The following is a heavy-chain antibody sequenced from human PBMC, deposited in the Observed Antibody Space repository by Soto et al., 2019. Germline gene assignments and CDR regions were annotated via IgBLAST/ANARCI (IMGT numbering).Heavy chain of an antibody. CDR1: GFSVISTGEG. CDR3: AHRRKAQIVATVFEY. CDR2: LYWDDDK. Sequence: QITLKESGPTLVKPTQTLTLTCTFSGFSVISTGEGVGFIRQPPGKALEWLALLYWDDDKRYSPSLKSRFTTXKDTSKNQVVLTMTNMDPVDTATYYCAHRRKAQIVATVFEYWGQGTLVTVSS. D-gene: IGHD2-21*01. V-gene: IGHV2-5*02. J-gene: IGHJ4*02.